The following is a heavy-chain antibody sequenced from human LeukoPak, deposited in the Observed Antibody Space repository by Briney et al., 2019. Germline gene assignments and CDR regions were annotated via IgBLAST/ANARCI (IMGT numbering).Heavy chain of an antibody. V-gene: IGHV4-61*02. Sequence: SETLSLTCTVSGASINSGNYYWSWIRQPAGKGLEWIGRLYTSGTTNYNPSLKSRVTISVDTSKNQFSLKLSSVTAADTAVYYCARTQEAGYSSGWYDSYYYYYMDVWGKGTTVTISS. D-gene: IGHD6-19*01. CDR2: LYTSGTT. J-gene: IGHJ6*03. CDR1: GASINSGNYY. CDR3: ARTQEAGYSSGWYDSYYYYYMDV.